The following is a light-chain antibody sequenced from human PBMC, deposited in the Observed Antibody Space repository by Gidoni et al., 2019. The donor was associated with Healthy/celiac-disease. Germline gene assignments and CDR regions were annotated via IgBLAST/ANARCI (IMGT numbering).Light chain of an antibody. V-gene: IGKV1-5*01. CDR1: QSISSW. J-gene: IGKJ1*01. CDR3: QQYNSYSG. Sequence: DIQMTQSPSTLSASVGDRVTITCRASQSISSWLAWYQQKPGKAPKLLIYDASSLESGVPSRFSGSGSGTEFTLTISSLQPDDFATYYCQQYNSYSGFGQXTKVEIK. CDR2: DAS.